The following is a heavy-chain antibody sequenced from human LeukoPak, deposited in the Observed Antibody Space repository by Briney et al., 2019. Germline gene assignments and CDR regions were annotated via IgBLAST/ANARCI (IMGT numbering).Heavy chain of an antibody. J-gene: IGHJ3*02. CDR1: GYTFTSYG. D-gene: IGHD6-19*01. V-gene: IGHV1-18*01. Sequence: GASVKVSCKASGYTFTSYGISWVRQAPGQGLEWMGWISAYNGNTNYAQKLQGRVTMTTDTSTSTAYMELRSLRSDDTAVYYCARDRGSGWYLGQFPNAFDIWGQGTMVTVSS. CDR2: ISAYNGNT. CDR3: ARDRGSGWYLGQFPNAFDI.